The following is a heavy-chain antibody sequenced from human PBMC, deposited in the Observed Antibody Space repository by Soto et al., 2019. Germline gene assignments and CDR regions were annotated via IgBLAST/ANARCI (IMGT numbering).Heavy chain of an antibody. D-gene: IGHD6-6*01. Sequence: QVQLQESGPGLVKPSQTLSLTCTVSGGSISSGDYYWSWIRQPPGKGLEWIGYSYSSGSTYYNPSLKSRVTISVDTSKNQFSLKLSSVTAADTAVYYCARDRGSYSSSFGFPRSVKNWFDPWGQGTLVTVSS. CDR1: GGSISSGDYY. J-gene: IGHJ5*02. CDR2: SYSSGST. CDR3: ARDRGSYSSSFGFPRSVKNWFDP. V-gene: IGHV4-30-4*01.